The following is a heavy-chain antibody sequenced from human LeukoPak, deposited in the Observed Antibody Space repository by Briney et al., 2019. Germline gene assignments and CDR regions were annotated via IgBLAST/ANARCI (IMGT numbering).Heavy chain of an antibody. CDR2: ISGSGNSV. D-gene: IGHD2-15*01. J-gene: IGHJ4*02. V-gene: IGHV3-23*01. CDR3: ATGCGSGGSCYFVFDY. Sequence: GRSLRLFCVVSGFTFSRHAMTWVRQAPGKGLEWVSVISGSGNSVYYADFVKGRFTISRDNSKNTLYLQMNSLRAEDTAVYYCATGCGSGGSCYFVFDYWGQGTLVTVSS. CDR1: GFTFSRHA.